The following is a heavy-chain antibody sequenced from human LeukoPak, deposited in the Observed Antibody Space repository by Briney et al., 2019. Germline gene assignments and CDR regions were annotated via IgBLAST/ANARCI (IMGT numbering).Heavy chain of an antibody. CDR2: IKQDGSEK. V-gene: IGHV3-7*01. Sequence: GGSLRLSCAASGFTFSSYTMHWVRQTPGKGLEWVANIKQDGSEKYYVDSVKGRFTISRDNAKNSLYLQMNSLRAEDTAVYYCARVQPYYDFWSGYQYYFDYWGQGTLVTVSS. J-gene: IGHJ4*02. CDR3: ARVQPYYDFWSGYQYYFDY. D-gene: IGHD3-3*01. CDR1: GFTFSSYT.